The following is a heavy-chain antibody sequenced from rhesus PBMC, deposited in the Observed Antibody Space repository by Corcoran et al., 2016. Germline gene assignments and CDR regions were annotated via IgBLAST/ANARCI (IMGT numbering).Heavy chain of an antibody. CDR2: IYGSGSST. V-gene: IGHV4-169*01. J-gene: IGHJ4*01. CDR3: ARADYEDDYGYYYIDY. Sequence: QLQLQESGPGLVKPSETLSVTCAVSGGSISSSYWSWIRQAPGKGLEWIGFIYGSGSSTNYNPSLKSGVTLSVDTSKNQLSLKLSSVTAADTAVYYCARADYEDDYGYYYIDYWGQGVLVTVSS. D-gene: IGHD3-9*01. CDR1: GGSISSSY.